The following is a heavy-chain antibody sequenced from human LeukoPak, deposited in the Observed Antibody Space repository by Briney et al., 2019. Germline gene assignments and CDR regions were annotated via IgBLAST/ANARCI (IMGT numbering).Heavy chain of an antibody. CDR2: ISYSGST. V-gene: IGHV4-59*01. CDR3: ARELRFLEWLLSTGPSNAFDI. CDR1: GGSISSYY. D-gene: IGHD3-3*01. Sequence: SETLSLTCTVSGGSISSYYWGWIRQPPGKGLEWIGYISYSGSTHYNPSLKSRVTISVDTSKNQSSLKVSSVTAADTAVYYCARELRFLEWLLSTGPSNAFDIWGQGTMVTVSS. J-gene: IGHJ3*02.